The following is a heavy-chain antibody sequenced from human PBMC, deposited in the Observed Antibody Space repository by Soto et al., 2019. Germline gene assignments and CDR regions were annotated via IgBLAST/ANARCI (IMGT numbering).Heavy chain of an antibody. V-gene: IGHV4-61*01. CDR1: VGSVSSGSYY. CDR2: IYYSGST. D-gene: IGHD5-18*01. Sequence: PSETLSLTCTFSVGSVSSGSYYCSWIRQPPGKGLEWIGYIYYSGSTNYNPSLKSRVTISVDTSKNQFSLKLSSVTAADTAVYYWARGERYSYPLFDPWSQETVV. J-gene: IGHJ5*02. CDR3: ARGERYSYPLFDP.